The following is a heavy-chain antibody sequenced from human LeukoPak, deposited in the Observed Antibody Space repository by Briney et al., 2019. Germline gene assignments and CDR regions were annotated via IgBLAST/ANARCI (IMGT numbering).Heavy chain of an antibody. CDR3: AGARHGDYRWDY. CDR2: IHSADSNT. CDR1: GYSFTNYW. V-gene: IGHV5-51*01. Sequence: GESLKISCQDSGYSFTNYWIGWVRQMPGKGLEWMGIIHSADSNTKYSPSFQGQVTISADKSTSTAYLQWSGLKASDTAMYYCAGARHGDYRWDYWGQGTLVTVSS. J-gene: IGHJ4*02. D-gene: IGHD4-17*01.